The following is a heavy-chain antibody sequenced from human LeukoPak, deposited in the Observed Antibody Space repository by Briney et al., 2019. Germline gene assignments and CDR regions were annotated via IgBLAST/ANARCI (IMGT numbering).Heavy chain of an antibody. CDR2: IIPISGTA. V-gene: IGHV1-69*06. D-gene: IGHD5-18*01. Sequence: GSSVKVSCKASGGTFSSYAISWVRQAPGQGLEWMGGIIPISGTANYAQKFQGRVTITADKSTSTAYMELSSLRSEDTAVYYRATGRAYSYGYWDWFDPWGQGTLVTVSS. CDR3: ATGRAYSYGYWDWFDP. J-gene: IGHJ5*02. CDR1: GGTFSSYA.